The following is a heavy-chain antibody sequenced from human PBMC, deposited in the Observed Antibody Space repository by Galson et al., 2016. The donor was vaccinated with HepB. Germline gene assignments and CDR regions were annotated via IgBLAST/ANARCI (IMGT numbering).Heavy chain of an antibody. D-gene: IGHD2-8*01. CDR2: ISASSGAI. CDR3: ARGQYGFDY. Sequence: SLRLSCAASGFTFSYYDMNWVRQAPGKGLEWVSYISASSGAIYYADSVRGRFTISRDNAKNSLFLQMNSLRDEDTAVYYCARGQYGFDYWGQGTLVTVSS. V-gene: IGHV3-48*02. CDR1: GFTFSYYD. J-gene: IGHJ4*02.